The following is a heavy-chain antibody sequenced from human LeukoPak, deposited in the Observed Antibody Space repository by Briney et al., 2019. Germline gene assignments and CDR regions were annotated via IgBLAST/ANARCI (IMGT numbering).Heavy chain of an antibody. V-gene: IGHV4-39*07. D-gene: IGHD2-21*01. J-gene: IGHJ4*02. CDR1: GGSISSSSYY. Sequence: PSETLSLTCTVSGGSISSSSYYWGWIRQPPGKGLEWLGSIYYSGSTYYNPSLKSRFTISVDTSKNQFSLKLSSVTAADTAAYYCARETPLFFTDFDYWGQGTLVTVSS. CDR2: IYYSGST. CDR3: ARETPLFFTDFDY.